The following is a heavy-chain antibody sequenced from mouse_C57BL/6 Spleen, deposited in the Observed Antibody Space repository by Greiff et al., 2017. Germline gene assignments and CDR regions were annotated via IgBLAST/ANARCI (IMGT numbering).Heavy chain of an antibody. CDR2: IWGDGST. J-gene: IGHJ4*01. Sequence: VQLQESGPGLVAPSQSLSITCTVSGFSFTSYGVSWVRQPPGKGLEWLGVIWGDGSTNYHSALISRLSISKDNSKSQVYLKLNSLRTEDTATNYGAKGTTVPYYAMDYWGQGTSVTVSS. V-gene: IGHV2-3*01. D-gene: IGHD1-1*01. CDR3: AKGTTVPYYAMDY. CDR1: GFSFTSYG.